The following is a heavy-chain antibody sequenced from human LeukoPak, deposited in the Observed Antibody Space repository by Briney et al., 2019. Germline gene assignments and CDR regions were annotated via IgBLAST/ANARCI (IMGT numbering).Heavy chain of an antibody. V-gene: IGHV1-69*05. CDR3: ARGFVVVVPAAIYPTYDAFDI. D-gene: IGHD2-2*02. CDR2: IIPIFGTA. Sequence: GSSVKVSCKASGGTFSSYAISWVRQAPGQGLEWMGGIIPIFGTANYAQKFQGRVTITTDESTSTAYMELSSLRSEDTAVYYCARGFVVVVPAAIYPTYDAFDIWGQGTMVTVSS. CDR1: GGTFSSYA. J-gene: IGHJ3*02.